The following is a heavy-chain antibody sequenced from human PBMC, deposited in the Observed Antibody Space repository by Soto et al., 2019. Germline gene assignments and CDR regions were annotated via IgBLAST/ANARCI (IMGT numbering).Heavy chain of an antibody. CDR3: ARQSTVIYFDY. CDR2: ISGSGGST. CDR1: GFTFSSYV. D-gene: IGHD4-17*01. J-gene: IGHJ4*02. Sequence: VSLRLSCAASGFTFSSYVMSWVRQAPGKGLEWVSAISGSGGSTYYADSVKGRFTISRDNSKNTLYLQMNSLRAEDTAVYYCARQSTVIYFDYWGQGTLLTVSS. V-gene: IGHV3-23*01.